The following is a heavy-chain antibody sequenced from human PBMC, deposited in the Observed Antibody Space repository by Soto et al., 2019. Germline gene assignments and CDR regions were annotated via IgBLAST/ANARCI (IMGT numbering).Heavy chain of an antibody. CDR2: IYYSGST. J-gene: IGHJ4*02. Sequence: QVQLQELGPGLVKPSQTLSLTCTVSGGSISSGGYYWSWIRQHPGKGLEWIGYIYYSGSTYYNPSLKSRVTISVDTSKNQFSLKLSSVTAADTAVYYCARVSGQGAVAPYFDYWGQGTLVTVSS. V-gene: IGHV4-31*03. CDR1: GGSISSGGYY. D-gene: IGHD6-19*01. CDR3: ARVSGQGAVAPYFDY.